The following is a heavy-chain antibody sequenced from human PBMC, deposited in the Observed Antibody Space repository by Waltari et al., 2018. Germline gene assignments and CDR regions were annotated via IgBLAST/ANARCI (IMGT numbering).Heavy chain of an antibody. J-gene: IGHJ4*02. D-gene: IGHD5-12*01. CDR3: AKEKWLTGPCDD. V-gene: IGHV3-33*06. CDR2: IWNDGSIK. Sequence: QVQLVQSGGGVVQPGRSLRLSCTASASPFRNYGMPWVRQAPGKGLEWVALIWNDGSIKNYVDSVTGRFTISRDNSKNTLFLQMNSLRVEDTAVYFCAKEKWLTGPCDDWGQGALVTVSS. CDR1: ASPFRNYG.